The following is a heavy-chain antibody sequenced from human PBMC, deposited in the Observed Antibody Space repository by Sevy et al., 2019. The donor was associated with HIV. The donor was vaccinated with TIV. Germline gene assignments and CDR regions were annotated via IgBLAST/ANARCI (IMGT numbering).Heavy chain of an antibody. V-gene: IGHV3-33*01. J-gene: IGHJ4*02. D-gene: IGHD4-17*01. Sequence: GGSLRLSCAASGFTFSTYGMHWVRQAPGKGLEWVALIWFDGSNTDYADSVKGRFTISGDIAKNTLYLQMNSLRVEDTDVYYCARDLEFYDYGDYGPEFMPDYWGQGTLVTVSS. CDR1: GFTFSTYG. CDR2: IWFDGSNT. CDR3: ARDLEFYDYGDYGPEFMPDY.